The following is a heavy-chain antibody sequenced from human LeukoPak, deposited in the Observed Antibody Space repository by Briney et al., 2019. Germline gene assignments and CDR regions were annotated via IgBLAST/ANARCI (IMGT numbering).Heavy chain of an antibody. V-gene: IGHV4-31*03. Sequence: SQTLSLTCTVSGGSISSGGYYWSWIRQHPGKGLEWIGYIYYSGSTYYNPSLKSRVTISVDTSKNQFSLKLSSVTAADTAVYYCARAGNYYDSSGYPILGSYFDLWGRGTLVMVSS. J-gene: IGHJ2*01. D-gene: IGHD3-22*01. CDR3: ARAGNYYDSSGYPILGSYFDL. CDR2: IYYSGST. CDR1: GGSISSGGYY.